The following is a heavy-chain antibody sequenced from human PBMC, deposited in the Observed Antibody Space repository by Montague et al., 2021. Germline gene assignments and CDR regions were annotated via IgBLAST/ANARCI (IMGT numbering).Heavy chain of an antibody. CDR2: SYYSGNT. J-gene: IGHJ4*02. CDR3: ESSQDYCSSIGYFHYFHY. D-gene: IGHD2-2*01. Sequence: SETLSLTCTVSGGSISGHFWSWVRQPPGKGQEYIGYSYYSGNTNYNPSLTRRVTISVDTSKNQFSLTLSSVTAADAAMSYCESSQDYCSSIGYFHYFHYWGQGTLVTVSS. V-gene: IGHV4-59*08. CDR1: GGSISGHF.